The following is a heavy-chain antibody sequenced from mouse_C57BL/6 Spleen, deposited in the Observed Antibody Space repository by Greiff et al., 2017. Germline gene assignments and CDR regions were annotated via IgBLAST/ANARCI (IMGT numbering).Heavy chain of an antibody. CDR2: ISYDGSN. CDR3: ARFTTVVRYFDY. CDR1: GYSITSGYY. D-gene: IGHD1-1*01. Sequence: EVQLQESGPGLVKPSQSLSLTCSVTGYSITSGYYWNWIRQFPGNKLEWMGYISYDGSNNYNPSLKNRISITRDTSKNQFFLKLNSVTTEDTATYYCARFTTVVRYFDYWGQGTTLTVSS. V-gene: IGHV3-6*01. J-gene: IGHJ2*01.